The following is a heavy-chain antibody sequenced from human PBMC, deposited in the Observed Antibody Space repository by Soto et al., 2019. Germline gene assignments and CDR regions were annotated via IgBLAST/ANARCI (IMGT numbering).Heavy chain of an antibody. D-gene: IGHD3-3*01. Sequence: PSETLSLTCTVSGDSISSGDYYWSWIRQPPGKGLEWIAYIYHSGRTYYNPPLKSRITISLDTPKNQFSLKLSSVTAADTAVYYCARIYTIFGGFDPWGQGALVTVSS. V-gene: IGHV4-30-4*01. CDR1: GDSISSGDYY. J-gene: IGHJ5*02. CDR3: ARIYTIFGGFDP. CDR2: IYHSGRT.